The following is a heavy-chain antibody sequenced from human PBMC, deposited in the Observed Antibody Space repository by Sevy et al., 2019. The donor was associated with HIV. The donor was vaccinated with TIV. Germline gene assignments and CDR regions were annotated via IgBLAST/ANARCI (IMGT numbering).Heavy chain of an antibody. CDR1: GFTFDSYW. CDR3: TRGDPIVRPAGYYYHMDV. Sequence: GGSLRLSCVASGFTFDSYWMHWVRQAPGKGLVWVSRINSDGSSTPYADSVKGRFTISRDNAKNTLYLQLNRLGAEDMAVYYCTRGDPIVRPAGYYYHMDVWGKGTTVTVSS. V-gene: IGHV3-74*01. J-gene: IGHJ6*03. CDR2: INSDGSST. D-gene: IGHD6-6*01.